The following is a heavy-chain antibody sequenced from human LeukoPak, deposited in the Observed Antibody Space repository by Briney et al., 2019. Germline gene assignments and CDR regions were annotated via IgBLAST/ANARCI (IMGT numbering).Heavy chain of an antibody. J-gene: IGHJ4*02. CDR2: NKHDRIED. CDR3: ARDQTPFY. Sequence: GGSLRLSCAASGFTLSKYCMTGVRDAPGEGLEWVANNKHDRIEDYYLDSVKGRFTISRDNAKSSMGLQMNSLRDEDTAVYYCARDQTPFYWGQGSLVTVSS. V-gene: IGHV3-7*01. D-gene: IGHD2-15*01. CDR1: GFTLSKYC.